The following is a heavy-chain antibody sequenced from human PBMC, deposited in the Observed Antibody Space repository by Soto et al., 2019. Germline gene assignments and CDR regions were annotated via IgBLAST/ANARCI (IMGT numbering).Heavy chain of an antibody. D-gene: IGHD2-15*01. Sequence: QVQLVESGGGVVQPGRSLRLSCAASGFTFSSYDMHWVRQAPGKGLEWVAVIWYDGSNKYYADSVKGRFTISRDNSKNTLYLQMNSLRAEDTAVYYCARDPGDIVVVVAATYYYYGMDVWGQGTTVTVSS. CDR3: ARDPGDIVVVVAATYYYYGMDV. J-gene: IGHJ6*02. CDR1: GFTFSSYD. CDR2: IWYDGSNK. V-gene: IGHV3-33*01.